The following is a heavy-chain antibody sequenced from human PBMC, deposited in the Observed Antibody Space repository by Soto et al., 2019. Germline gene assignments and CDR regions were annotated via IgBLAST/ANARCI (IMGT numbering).Heavy chain of an antibody. Sequence: QVQLVQSGAEVKKPGASVKVSCKASGYTFTSYDINWVRQATGQGLEWMGWMNPNSGNTGYAQKFQGRVTMTRNTSISTAYMELSSLRSEDTTVYYCARDLLLWFWELYFPPYNWFDPWGQGTLVTVSS. CDR3: ARDLLLWFWELYFPPYNWFDP. CDR1: GYTFTSYD. CDR2: MNPNSGNT. D-gene: IGHD3-10*01. V-gene: IGHV1-8*01. J-gene: IGHJ5*02.